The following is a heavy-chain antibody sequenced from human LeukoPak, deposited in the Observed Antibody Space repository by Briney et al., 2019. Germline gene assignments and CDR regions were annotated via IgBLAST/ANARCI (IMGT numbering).Heavy chain of an antibody. V-gene: IGHV3-20*04. D-gene: IGHD1-26*01. J-gene: IGHJ4*02. Sequence: GGSLRLSCTASGFTFNAYDINWARQAPGKGLEWVSGINWNGGSTDYADSVKGRFTISRGNAKNSLYLEMNSLRVEDTAFYYCARVERGATADYWGQGTLVTVSS. CDR2: INWNGGST. CDR1: GFTFNAYD. CDR3: ARVERGATADY.